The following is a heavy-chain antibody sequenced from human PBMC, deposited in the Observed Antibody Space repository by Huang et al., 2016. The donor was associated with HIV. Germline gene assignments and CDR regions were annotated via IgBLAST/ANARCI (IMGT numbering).Heavy chain of an antibody. D-gene: IGHD6-19*01. CDR2: RSYDGNKK. CDR1: GFSFSNYG. CDR3: GKDWTGSSGWFTLHYYYYGMDV. Sequence: QVQLVESGGGVVQPGRSLRLSCAASGFSFSNYGIHGVRQAPGKWVGWVAVRSYDGNKKNYADSGNGRFTISRDNSNNTLFLQMNSLRAEDTAVYYCGKDWTGSSGWFTLHYYYYGMDVWGQGTTVTVSS. V-gene: IGHV3-30*18. J-gene: IGHJ6*02.